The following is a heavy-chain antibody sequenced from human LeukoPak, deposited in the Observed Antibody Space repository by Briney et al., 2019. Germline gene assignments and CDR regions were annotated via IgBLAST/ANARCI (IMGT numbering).Heavy chain of an antibody. CDR1: GYTFTGYY. V-gene: IGHV1-2*02. D-gene: IGHD3-10*01. CDR3: AVGGLLWFGELLGGFDY. J-gene: IGHJ4*02. CDR2: INPSSGGT. Sequence: ASVKVSCKASGYTFTGYYMHWVRQAPGQGLEWMGWINPSSGGTNYAQKFQGRVTMTRDTSISTAYMELSRLRSDDTAVYYCAVGGLLWFGELLGGFDYWGQGTLVTVSS.